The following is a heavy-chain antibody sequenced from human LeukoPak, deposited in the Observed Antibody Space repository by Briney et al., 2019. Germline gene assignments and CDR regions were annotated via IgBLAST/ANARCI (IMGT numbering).Heavy chain of an antibody. J-gene: IGHJ4*02. CDR3: AREAAALFDY. CDR2: INTGGSTT. Sequence: GGSLRLSCAASGFTFSSYAMSWVRQAPGKGLEWVSRINTGGSTTDYADSVKGRFTISRDNAKNTLYLQMNSLRAEDTAVYYCAREAAALFDYWGQGTLVTVSS. V-gene: IGHV3-23*01. CDR1: GFTFSSYA. D-gene: IGHD2-2*01.